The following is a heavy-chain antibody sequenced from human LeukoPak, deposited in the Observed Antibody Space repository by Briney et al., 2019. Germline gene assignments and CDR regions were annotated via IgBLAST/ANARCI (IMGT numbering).Heavy chain of an antibody. J-gene: IGHJ4*02. CDR1: GGSISSYY. CDR2: IYYSGSA. D-gene: IGHD3-3*01. Sequence: PSETLSLTCTVSGGSISSYYWSWIRQPPGKGLEWIGYIYYSGSANYSPSLKSRVIISVDTSRNQFSLKLSSVTAADTAVYYCARGAPSITIFGVVTRHLDYWGQGTLVTVSS. CDR3: ARGAPSITIFGVVTRHLDY. V-gene: IGHV4-59*01.